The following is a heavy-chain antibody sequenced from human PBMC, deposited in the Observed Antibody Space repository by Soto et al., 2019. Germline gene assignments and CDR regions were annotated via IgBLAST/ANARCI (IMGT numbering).Heavy chain of an antibody. J-gene: IGHJ5*02. CDR3: ARHHGPTTSETWFDP. D-gene: IGHD5-12*01. CDR2: ISTYSGDT. Sequence: QVHLVQSGVEVKTPGASVKVSCQASGYTFFTYDISWVRQAPGQGLEWMGWISTYSGDTKYAQKFQGRFTMTTDTSTTTAYLELRSLRSDDTAVYYCARHHGPTTSETWFDPWGQGTLVTVSS. V-gene: IGHV1-18*01. CDR1: GYTFFTYD.